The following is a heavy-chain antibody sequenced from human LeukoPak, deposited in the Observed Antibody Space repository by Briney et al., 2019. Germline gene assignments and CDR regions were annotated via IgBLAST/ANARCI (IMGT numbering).Heavy chain of an antibody. D-gene: IGHD3-10*01. CDR1: GFTFSSYW. V-gene: IGHV3-74*01. CDR3: AREVNYYGSGSKTKEIDY. J-gene: IGHJ4*02. CDR2: ISSDGSST. Sequence: GGSLRLSCAASGFTFSSYWMHWVRQAPGKGLVSVSRISSDGSSTNYADSVEGRFTISRDNAKNSLYLQMNSLRAEDTAVYYCAREVNYYGSGSKTKEIDYWGQGTLVTVSS.